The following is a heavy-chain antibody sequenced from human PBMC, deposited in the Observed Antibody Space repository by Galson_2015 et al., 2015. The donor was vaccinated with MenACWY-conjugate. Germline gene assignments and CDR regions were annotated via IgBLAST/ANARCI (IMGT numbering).Heavy chain of an antibody. D-gene: IGHD4-11*01. CDR1: GFSLTTYA. V-gene: IGHV3-23*01. CDR3: AKEAAVIGAPRFDN. J-gene: IGHJ4*02. CDR2: ISGGGGGST. Sequence: SLRLSCAASGFSLTTYAMSWVRQVPGKGPEWVSGISGGGGGSTYYADFVKGRVAISKDNSKNTLYLQMNTLRAEDTAVYYCAKEAAVIGAPRFDNWGQGTLVTVSS.